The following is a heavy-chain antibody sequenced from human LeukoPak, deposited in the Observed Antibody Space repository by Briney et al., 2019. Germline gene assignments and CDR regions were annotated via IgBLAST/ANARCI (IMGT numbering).Heavy chain of an antibody. CDR3: ARDSSPAPDGYNCHY. D-gene: IGHD5-24*01. Sequence: GGSLRLSCVASGFTFRSYAMHWVRQAPGKGLEWVAVISYDGSKKYYADSVKGRFTISRDNSQNTLYVQMNSLRAEDTAVYYCARDSSPAPDGYNCHYWGQGTLVTVSS. CDR1: GFTFRSYA. J-gene: IGHJ4*02. CDR2: ISYDGSKK. V-gene: IGHV3-30-3*01.